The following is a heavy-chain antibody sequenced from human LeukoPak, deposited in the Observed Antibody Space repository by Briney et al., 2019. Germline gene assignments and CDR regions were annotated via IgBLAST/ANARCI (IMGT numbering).Heavy chain of an antibody. Sequence: SETLSLTCTVSGGSISSGSYYWSWIRQPAGKGLEWIGRIYTSGSTNYNPPLKSRVTISVDTSKNQFSLKLSSVTAADTAVYYCARDRGYSMINWFDPWGQGTLVTVSS. CDR1: GGSISSGSYY. CDR3: ARDRGYSMINWFDP. V-gene: IGHV4-61*02. D-gene: IGHD2-2*03. J-gene: IGHJ5*02. CDR2: IYTSGST.